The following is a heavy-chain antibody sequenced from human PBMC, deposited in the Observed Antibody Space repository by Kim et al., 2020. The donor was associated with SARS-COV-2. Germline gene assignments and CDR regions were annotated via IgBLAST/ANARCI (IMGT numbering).Heavy chain of an antibody. D-gene: IGHD6-19*01. J-gene: IGHJ5*02. CDR3: ARDRSAYSSGWYTGLLPKPEQNIT. Sequence: GGSLRLSCAASGFTFSSYSMNWVRQAPGKGLEWVSSISSSSSYIYYADSVKGRFTISRDNAKNSLYLQMNSLRAEDTAVYYCARDRSAYSSGWYTGLLPKPEQNITWGQGTLVTVSS. CDR2: ISSSSSYI. CDR1: GFTFSSYS. V-gene: IGHV3-21*01.